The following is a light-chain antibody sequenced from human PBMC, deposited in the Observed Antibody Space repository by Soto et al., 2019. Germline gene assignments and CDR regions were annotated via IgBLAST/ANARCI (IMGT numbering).Light chain of an antibody. CDR3: SSYTTSYFYV. CDR1: SSSIERNT. J-gene: IGLJ1*01. Sequence: QAVLTQPPSASGTPGQRVTISCSGDSSSIERNTVSWYQQLPGMAPKLLIYLNSRRPSGVPDRFSGSKSGTSASLTISGLQSEDEAHYYCSSYTTSYFYVFGPGTKLTVL. CDR2: LNS. V-gene: IGLV1-44*01.